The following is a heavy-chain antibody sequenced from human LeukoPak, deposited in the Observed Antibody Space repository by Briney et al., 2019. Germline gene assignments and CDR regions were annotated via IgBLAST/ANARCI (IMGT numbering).Heavy chain of an antibody. Sequence: PGRSLRLSCAASGFTFSSYGMHWVRQAPGKGLEWVAVIWYDGSNKYYADSVKGRFTISRDNSKNTLYLQMNSLRAEGTAVYYCARGYCSGGSCYTYYYGMDVWGQGTTVTVSS. CDR3: ARGYCSGGSCYTYYYGMDV. V-gene: IGHV3-33*01. CDR2: IWYDGSNK. J-gene: IGHJ6*02. CDR1: GFTFSSYG. D-gene: IGHD2-15*01.